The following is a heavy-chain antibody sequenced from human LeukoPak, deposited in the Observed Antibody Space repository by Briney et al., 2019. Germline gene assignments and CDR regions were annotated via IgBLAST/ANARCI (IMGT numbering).Heavy chain of an antibody. CDR2: IYYSGST. CDR3: ARDFAEYFQH. CDR1: GGSISSSSYY. J-gene: IGHJ1*01. Sequence: SETLSLTCTVSGGSISSSSYYWGWIRQPPGKGLEWIGSIYYSGSTYYNPSLKSRVTISVDTSKNQFSLKLSSVTAADTAVYYCARDFAEYFQHWGQGTLVTVSS. V-gene: IGHV4-39*07.